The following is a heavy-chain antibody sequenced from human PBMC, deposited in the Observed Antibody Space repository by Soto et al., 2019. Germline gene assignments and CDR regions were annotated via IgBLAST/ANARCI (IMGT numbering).Heavy chain of an antibody. J-gene: IGHJ4*02. CDR3: ARGPSYSDSYFDY. D-gene: IGHD4-17*01. V-gene: IGHV3-30*03. CDR2: ISYDGNNK. Sequence: VPLVESGGGVVQPGGSLRLSCAASEFTFSNYAMHWVRQPPGKGLQWLAVISYDGNNKYYADSVEGRFTISRDNSKNTVYLQMNSLRLEDTAVYYCARGPSYSDSYFDYWGQGTLVTVSS. CDR1: EFTFSNYA.